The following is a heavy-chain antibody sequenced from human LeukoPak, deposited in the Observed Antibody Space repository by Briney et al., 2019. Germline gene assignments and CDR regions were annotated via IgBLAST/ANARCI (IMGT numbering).Heavy chain of an antibody. V-gene: IGHV1-69*05. J-gene: IGHJ3*02. Sequence: SVKVSCKASGGTFSSYAISWVRQAPGQGLEWMGGIIPMFDTPNYAQKFQGRVTITTDKPTSTAYMELSSLRSEDTAMYYCTRDLPDFSLRISSGGFDIWGQGTMVTVSS. CDR2: IIPMFDTP. CDR1: GGTFSSYA. D-gene: IGHD4-23*01. CDR3: TRDLPDFSLRISSGGFDI.